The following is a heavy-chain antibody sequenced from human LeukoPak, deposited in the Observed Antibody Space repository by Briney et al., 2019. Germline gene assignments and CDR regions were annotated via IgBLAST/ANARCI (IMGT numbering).Heavy chain of an antibody. D-gene: IGHD3-22*01. CDR2: ISGSSIYI. J-gene: IGHJ4*02. V-gene: IGHV3-21*01. Sequence: SGGSLRLSCAASGFTFSTYSTNWVRQPPGKGLEWVSSISGSSIYIYYADSVKGRFTISRDNAKNSLYLQMNSLRAEDTAVYYCARDPPYYDSSGYYYDYWGQGTLVTVSS. CDR3: ARDPPYYDSSGYYYDY. CDR1: GFTFSTYS.